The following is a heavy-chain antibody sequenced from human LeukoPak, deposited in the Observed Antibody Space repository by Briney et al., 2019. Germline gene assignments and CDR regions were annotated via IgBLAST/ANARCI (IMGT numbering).Heavy chain of an antibody. V-gene: IGHV3-21*01. CDR2: ISSSSSYI. J-gene: IGHJ4*02. D-gene: IGHD6-19*01. Sequence: GGSLRLSCAASGFTFSSYSMNWVRKAPGKGLEWVSSISSSSSYIYYADSVKGRFTISRDNAKNSLYLQMNSLRAEDTAVYYCARDKQWLLLDYWGQGTLVTVSS. CDR1: GFTFSSYS. CDR3: ARDKQWLLLDY.